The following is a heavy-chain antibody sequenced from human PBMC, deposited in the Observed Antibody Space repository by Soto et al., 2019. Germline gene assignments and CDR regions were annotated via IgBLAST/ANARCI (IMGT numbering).Heavy chain of an antibody. CDR2: ISYDGSNK. CDR1: GFTFSSYG. J-gene: IGHJ4*02. CDR3: AKAAFYYDSSCYYSASDY. Sequence: QVQLVESGGGVVQPGRSLRLSCAASGFTFSSYGMHWVRQAPGKGLEWVAVISYDGSNKYYADSVNGRFTISRDNSKNTLYLQMNSLRAEDTAVYYCAKAAFYYDSSCYYSASDYWVQGTLVTVSS. V-gene: IGHV3-30*18. D-gene: IGHD3-22*01.